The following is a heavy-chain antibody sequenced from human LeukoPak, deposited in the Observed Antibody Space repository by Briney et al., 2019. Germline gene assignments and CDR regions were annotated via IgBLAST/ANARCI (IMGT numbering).Heavy chain of an antibody. Sequence: ASVKVSCKASGYTFTSYGITWVRQAPGQGLEWMGWISAHNGNRNYAQKFQGRVTMTRDMSTSTVNMELSSLRSEDTAVYYCARAQGSYYHYYMDVWGKGTTVTVSS. V-gene: IGHV1-18*01. CDR3: ARAQGSYYHYYMDV. J-gene: IGHJ6*03. CDR2: ISAHNGNR. D-gene: IGHD1-26*01. CDR1: GYTFTSYG.